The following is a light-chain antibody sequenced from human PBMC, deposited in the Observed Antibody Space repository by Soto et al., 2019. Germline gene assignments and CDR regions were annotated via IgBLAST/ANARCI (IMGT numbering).Light chain of an antibody. J-gene: IGKJ4*01. Sequence: DIQMTQSPSTLSASVGDRVTITCRASQSIGSWLAWYQQKPGKAPKLLIYKASSLESGVPSRFSGSGSGTEFTLTISSLQPDDFATYYCQQYSSYSPFGGGTKVDIK. CDR3: QQYSSYSP. CDR1: QSIGSW. V-gene: IGKV1-5*03. CDR2: KAS.